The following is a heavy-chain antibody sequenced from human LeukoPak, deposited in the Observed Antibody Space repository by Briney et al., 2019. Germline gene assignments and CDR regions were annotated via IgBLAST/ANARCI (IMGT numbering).Heavy chain of an antibody. CDR3: ARRYYDSSGSFFDY. Sequence: GSLRLSFAASGFPFSSYSMNWVRQAPGKGLEWVSSISSSSSYIYYADSVKGRFTISRDNAKNSLYLQMNSLRAEDTAVYYCARRYYDSSGSFFDYWGQGTLVTVSS. CDR2: ISSSSSYI. V-gene: IGHV3-21*01. J-gene: IGHJ4*02. D-gene: IGHD3-22*01. CDR1: GFPFSSYS.